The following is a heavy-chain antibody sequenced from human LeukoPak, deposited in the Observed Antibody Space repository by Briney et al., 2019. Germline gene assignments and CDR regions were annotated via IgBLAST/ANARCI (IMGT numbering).Heavy chain of an antibody. D-gene: IGHD6-6*01. J-gene: IGHJ6*02. CDR3: ARGGYSSSSGGYYYYYYGMDV. Sequence: ASVKVSCKASGGTFSSYAISWVRQAPGQGLEWMGWINPNSGGTNYAQKFQGWVTMTRDTSISTAYMELSRLRSDDTAVYYCARGGYSSSSGGYYYYYYGMDVWGQGTTVTVSS. CDR1: GGTFSSYA. V-gene: IGHV1-2*04. CDR2: INPNSGGT.